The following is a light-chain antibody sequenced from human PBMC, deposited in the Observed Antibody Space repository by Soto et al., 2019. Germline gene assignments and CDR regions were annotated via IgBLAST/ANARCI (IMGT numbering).Light chain of an antibody. CDR1: QSISSY. J-gene: IGKJ5*01. V-gene: IGKV1-39*01. CDR3: QQSYSTPIT. CDR2: AAS. Sequence: IXMXPSPSSLSASGLDSGVITCRASQSISSYLNWYQQKPGKAPKLLIYAASSLQSGVPSRFSGSGSGTDFTLTISSLQPEDFATYYCQQSYSTPITFGQGTLLE.